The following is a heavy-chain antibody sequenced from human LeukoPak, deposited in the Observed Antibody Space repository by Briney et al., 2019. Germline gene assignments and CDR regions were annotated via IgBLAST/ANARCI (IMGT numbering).Heavy chain of an antibody. J-gene: IGHJ4*02. CDR3: ARYQQTGYESDY. D-gene: IGHD5-12*01. Sequence: SGGSLRLSCAASGFTFSDYYMSWIRQAPGKGLEWVSYISSSSRYTNYADSVKGRFTISRDNAKNSLYLQMNSLRAEDTAVYYCARYQQTGYESDYWGQGTLVTVSS. CDR1: GFTFSDYY. V-gene: IGHV3-11*03. CDR2: ISSSSRYT.